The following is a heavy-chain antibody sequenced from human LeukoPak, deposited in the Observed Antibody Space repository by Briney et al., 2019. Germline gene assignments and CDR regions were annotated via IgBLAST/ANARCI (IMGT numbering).Heavy chain of an antibody. CDR3: ARDMVVGARAYYYYYYGMDV. CDR2: IYYSGST. V-gene: IGHV4-59*01. J-gene: IGHJ6*02. Sequence: PSETLSLTCTVSGGSISSYYWSWIRQPPGKGLEWIGYIYYSGSTNYNPSLKSRVTISVDTSKNQFSLKLSSVTAADTAVYYCARDMVVGARAYYYYYYGMDVWGQGTTVTVSS. D-gene: IGHD1-26*01. CDR1: GGSISSYY.